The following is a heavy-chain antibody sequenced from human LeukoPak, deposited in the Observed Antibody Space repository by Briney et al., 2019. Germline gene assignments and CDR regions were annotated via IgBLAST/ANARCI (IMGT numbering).Heavy chain of an antibody. V-gene: IGHV1-69*05. CDR2: IIPIFGTA. D-gene: IGHD6-19*01. CDR1: GGTFSSYA. J-gene: IGHJ4*02. Sequence: EASVKVSCKASGGTFSSYAISWVRQAPGQGLEWMGGIIPIFGTANYAQKFQGRVTITTDESTSTAYMELSSLRAEDTAVYYCAKDTNSSGWYFLDYWGQGTLVTVSS. CDR3: AKDTNSSGWYFLDY.